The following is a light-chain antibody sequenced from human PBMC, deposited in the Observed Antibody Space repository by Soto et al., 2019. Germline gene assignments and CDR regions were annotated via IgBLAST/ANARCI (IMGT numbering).Light chain of an antibody. J-gene: IGLJ2*01. CDR3: SSYAGSNNVL. V-gene: IGLV2-8*01. Sequence: QSALTQPPSASGSPGQSVTISCTGTSSDIGGCNYVCWYQQHPGKAPKLMIYEVSKRPSGVPDRFSGSKSGNTASLTVSGLRAEDEADYYCSSYAGSNNVLFGGGTKLTVL. CDR2: EVS. CDR1: SSDIGGCNY.